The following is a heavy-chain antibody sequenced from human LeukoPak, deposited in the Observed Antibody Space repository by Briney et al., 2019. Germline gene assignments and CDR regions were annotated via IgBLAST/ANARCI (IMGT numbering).Heavy chain of an antibody. Sequence: GGSLRLSGAASGFTFSSSWMTWVRQAPGKGLEWVAHIKEDGTEEYYVDSVKGRFTISRDNAKNSLYLQMNSLRAEDTAVYYCAKSVVYYDFWSLPNDYWGQGTLVTVSS. CDR3: AKSVVYYDFWSLPNDY. J-gene: IGHJ4*02. CDR2: IKEDGTEE. CDR1: GFTFSSSW. V-gene: IGHV3-7*02. D-gene: IGHD3-3*01.